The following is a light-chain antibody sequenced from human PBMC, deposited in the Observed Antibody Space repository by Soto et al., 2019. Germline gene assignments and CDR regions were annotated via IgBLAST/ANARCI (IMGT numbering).Light chain of an antibody. CDR1: RSNIGGNT. J-gene: IGLJ3*02. CDR3: ATWDDSLNGPV. V-gene: IGLV1-44*01. Sequence: QAVVTQPPSVSGTPGQRVTISCSGSRSNIGGNTVNWYQQVPGTAPKLLIYGLNERPSGVPDRFSGSKSGTSASLAISGLQSEDEADYYCATWDDSLNGPVFGGGTKVTVL. CDR2: GLN.